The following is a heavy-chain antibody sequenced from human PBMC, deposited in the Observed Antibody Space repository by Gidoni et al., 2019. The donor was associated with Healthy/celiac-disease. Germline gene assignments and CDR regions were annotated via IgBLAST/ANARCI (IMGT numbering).Heavy chain of an antibody. CDR3: ARDWGFYYYDSSGYSGLPRATYLAPDY. D-gene: IGHD3-22*01. CDR1: GYTFTGSY. Sequence: QVQLVQSGAEVKKPGASVQVSCTSSGYTFTGSYMHCVRPSPGQRLEWMGWINPNSGGTNDAQKFQGRVTMTRDTSISTAYMELSRLRSDDTAVYYCARDWGFYYYDSSGYSGLPRATYLAPDYWGQGTLVTVSS. J-gene: IGHJ4*02. V-gene: IGHV1-2*02. CDR2: INPNSGGT.